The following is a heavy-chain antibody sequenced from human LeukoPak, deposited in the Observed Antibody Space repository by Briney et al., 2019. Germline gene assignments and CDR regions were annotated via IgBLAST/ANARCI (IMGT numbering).Heavy chain of an antibody. V-gene: IGHV1-18*01. Sequence: ASVKVCCKASGYSFSSYGISWVRQAPGQGLEWMTWISGNNGNTDFAKNFQGRVTMTTDTSTTTVYMELRSLKSDDTAVYFCARGGRDSSSWFFDYWGQGTLVTVSS. CDR3: ARGGRDSSSWFFDY. CDR2: ISGNNGNT. CDR1: GYSFSSYG. J-gene: IGHJ4*02. D-gene: IGHD6-13*01.